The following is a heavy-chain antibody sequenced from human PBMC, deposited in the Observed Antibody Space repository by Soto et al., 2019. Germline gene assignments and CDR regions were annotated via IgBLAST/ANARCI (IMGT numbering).Heavy chain of an antibody. CDR1: GGSISSGDYY. D-gene: IGHD3-3*01. CDR2: IYYSGST. Sequence: SETLSLTCTVSGGSISSGDYYWSWIRQPPGKGLEWIGYIYYSGSTYYNPSLKSRVTISVDTSKNQFSLKLSSVTAADTAVYYCARGGGRRFLKYWGQGTLVTVS. CDR3: ARGGGRRFLKY. V-gene: IGHV4-30-4*01. J-gene: IGHJ4*02.